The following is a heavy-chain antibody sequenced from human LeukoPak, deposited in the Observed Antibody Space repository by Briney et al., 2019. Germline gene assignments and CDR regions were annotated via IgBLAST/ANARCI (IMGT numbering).Heavy chain of an antibody. CDR1: GYTFSTYG. CDR3: AKQKYSYGYDAFDI. D-gene: IGHD5-18*01. J-gene: IGHJ3*02. V-gene: IGHV1-8*03. Sequence: ASVKVSCKASGYTFSTYGINWVRQATGQGLEWMGWMNPNSGNTGYAQKFQGRVTITRNTSISTAYMELSSLRSEDTAVYYCAKQKYSYGYDAFDIWGQGTMVTVSS. CDR2: MNPNSGNT.